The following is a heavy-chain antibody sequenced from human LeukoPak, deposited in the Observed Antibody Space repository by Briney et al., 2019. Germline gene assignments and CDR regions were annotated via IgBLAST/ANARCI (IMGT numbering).Heavy chain of an antibody. V-gene: IGHV3-48*03. CDR3: ARGADGVSSNSRGWFDP. CDR1: GFTFSSYE. J-gene: IGHJ5*02. Sequence: GGSLRLSCAASGFTFSSYEMNWVRQAPGEGLEWVSYISSSGGTINYADSVKGRFTISRDNARNSLYLQMNTLRAEDTAVYSCARGADGVSSNSRGWFDPWGQGTLVTVSS. CDR2: ISSSGGTI. D-gene: IGHD2-15*01.